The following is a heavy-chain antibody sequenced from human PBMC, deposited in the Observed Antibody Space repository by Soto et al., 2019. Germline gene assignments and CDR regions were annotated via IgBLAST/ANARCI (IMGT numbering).Heavy chain of an antibody. Sequence: QVQLVQSGAEVKKPGSSVKVSCKASGGTFSSYAISWVRQSPGQALEWMGGIIPIFGTANYAQKFQGRVTITADESTSTAYMELSRLRSADPAVYYCARDTVAVTMGRGPEYYYYGMDVWGQGTTVTVSS. CDR3: ARDTVAVTMGRGPEYYYYGMDV. D-gene: IGHD3-10*01. CDR1: GGTFSSYA. J-gene: IGHJ6*02. CDR2: IIPIFGTA. V-gene: IGHV1-69*01.